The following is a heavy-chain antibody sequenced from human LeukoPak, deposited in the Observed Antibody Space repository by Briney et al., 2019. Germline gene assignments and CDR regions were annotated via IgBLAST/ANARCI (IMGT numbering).Heavy chain of an antibody. CDR1: GYTFTGYY. CDR3: ASDIAVACYFDY. D-gene: IGHD6-19*01. Sequence: ASVKVSCKASGYTFTGYYMHWVRQAPGQGLEWMGWINPNSGGTNYAQKFQGRVTMTRDTSISTAYMELSRLRSGDTAVYYCASDIAVACYFDYWGQGTLVTVSS. CDR2: INPNSGGT. J-gene: IGHJ4*02. V-gene: IGHV1-2*02.